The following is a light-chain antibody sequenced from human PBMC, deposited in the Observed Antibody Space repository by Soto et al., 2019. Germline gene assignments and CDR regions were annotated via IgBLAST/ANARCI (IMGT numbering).Light chain of an antibody. V-gene: IGKV1-5*01. Sequence: DIQMTQSPSTLSAPVGDRVTITCRASQSITTWLAWYQQKPGKAPKLLIYDASSLESGVPSRFSGSGSGKYFSFTITSLQPEDVATYYCQQCRDVPLTFGGGTKVDIK. CDR2: DAS. CDR3: QQCRDVPLT. CDR1: QSITTW. J-gene: IGKJ4*01.